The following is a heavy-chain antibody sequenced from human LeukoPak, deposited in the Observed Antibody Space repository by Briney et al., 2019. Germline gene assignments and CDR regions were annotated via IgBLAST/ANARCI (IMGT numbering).Heavy chain of an antibody. CDR1: GYTFTSYD. V-gene: IGHV1-8*01. Sequence: ASVKVSCKASGYTFTSYDINWVRQATGQGLEWMGWMNPNSGNTGYAQKFQGRVTMTRNTSLSTAYMELSSLRSEDTAVYYCARGGIAVAGGYYCYGMDVWGQGTTVTVSS. D-gene: IGHD6-19*01. CDR2: MNPNSGNT. CDR3: ARGGIAVAGGYYCYGMDV. J-gene: IGHJ6*02.